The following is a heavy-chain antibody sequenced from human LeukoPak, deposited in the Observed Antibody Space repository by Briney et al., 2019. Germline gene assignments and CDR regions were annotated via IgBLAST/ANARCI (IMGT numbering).Heavy chain of an antibody. V-gene: IGHV3-30*02. Sequence: GGSLRLSCAASGFTFSDYTMNWVRQAPGKGLEWVAFIRYDGSNKYYADSVKGRFTISRDNSKNTLYLQMNSLRAEDTAVYYCAKDGPTAPFFDYWGQGTLVTVSS. CDR3: AKDGPTAPFFDY. CDR1: GFTFSDYT. D-gene: IGHD1-14*01. CDR2: IRYDGSNK. J-gene: IGHJ4*02.